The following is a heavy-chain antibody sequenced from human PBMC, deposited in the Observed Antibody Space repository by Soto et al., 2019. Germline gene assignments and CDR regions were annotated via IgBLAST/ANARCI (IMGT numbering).Heavy chain of an antibody. CDR1: GYSFTSYW. Sequence: GESLKISCKGSGYSFTSYWISWVRQMPGKSLEWMGRIDPSNSYTNYSPSFQGHVTLSADKSISTAYMQWSSLKASDTAMYYCSRRWTTYCYGKDVWGQGTTVTV. D-gene: IGHD4-17*01. V-gene: IGHV5-10-1*01. J-gene: IGHJ6*02. CDR2: IDPSNSYT. CDR3: SRRWTTYCYGKDV.